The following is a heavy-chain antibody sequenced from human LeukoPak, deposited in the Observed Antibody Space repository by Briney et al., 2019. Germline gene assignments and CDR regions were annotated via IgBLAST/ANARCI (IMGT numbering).Heavy chain of an antibody. CDR2: IYYVGNT. CDR3: ARHRDYYDSSYLI. Sequence: SETLSLTCTVSGGSISSGSHYWGWIRQPPGKGLEWIGSIYYVGNTYYNPSLKSRVTISVDTSKNQFSLKLSSVTAADTAMYYCARHRDYYDSSYLIWGQGTMVTVSS. D-gene: IGHD3-22*01. V-gene: IGHV4-39*01. CDR1: GGSISSGSHY. J-gene: IGHJ3*02.